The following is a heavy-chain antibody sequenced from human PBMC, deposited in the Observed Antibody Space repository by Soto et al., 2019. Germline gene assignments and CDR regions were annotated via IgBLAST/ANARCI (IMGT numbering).Heavy chain of an antibody. CDR3: AREGHDYYYGMDV. J-gene: IGHJ6*02. CDR1: GFTFSSYT. Sequence: GGSLRPSCAASGFTFSSYTVNWVRQAPGKGLEWVSYISSSSSTTYYADSVKGRFTISRDNAKNSLYLQMNSLRDENTAVYYCAREGHDYYYGMDVWGQGTTVTVSS. CDR2: ISSSSSTT. V-gene: IGHV3-48*02.